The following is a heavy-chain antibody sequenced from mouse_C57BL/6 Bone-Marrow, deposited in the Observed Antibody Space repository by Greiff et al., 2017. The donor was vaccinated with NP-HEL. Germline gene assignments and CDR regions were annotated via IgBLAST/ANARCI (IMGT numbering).Heavy chain of an antibody. CDR2: IYPRDGST. J-gene: IGHJ4*01. CDR3: AGVYYGSSYYDMDY. CDR1: GYTFTSYD. D-gene: IGHD1-1*01. Sequence: QVHVKQSGPELVKPGASVKLSCKASGYTFTSYDINWVKQRPGQGLEWIGWIYPRDGSTKYNEKLKGKATLTVDTSYSTAYMELHSLRSEDSEVYFCAGVYYGSSYYDMDYGGQGTSVTVSS. V-gene: IGHV1-85*01.